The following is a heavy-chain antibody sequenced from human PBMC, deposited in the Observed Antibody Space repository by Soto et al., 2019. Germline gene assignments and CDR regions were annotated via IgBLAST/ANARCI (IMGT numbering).Heavy chain of an antibody. CDR3: ARIVDCSGGSCYTIDPNWFDP. J-gene: IGHJ5*02. D-gene: IGHD2-15*01. Sequence: PGESLKISCKGSGYSFTSYWISWVRQMPGKGLEWMGRIDPSDSYTNYSPSFQGHVTISADKSISTAYLQWSSLKASDTAMYHCARIVDCSGGSCYTIDPNWFDPWGQGTLVTVSS. CDR2: IDPSDSYT. CDR1: GYSFTSYW. V-gene: IGHV5-10-1*01.